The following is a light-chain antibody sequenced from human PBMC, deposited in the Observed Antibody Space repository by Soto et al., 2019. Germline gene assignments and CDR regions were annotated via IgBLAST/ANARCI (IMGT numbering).Light chain of an antibody. Sequence: QSVLTQPASVSGSPGQSITISCTGSSSDVGAYNYVSWYQHQPTKAPKVMIYEVTNRPSGVSKRFSGSKSGNTASLTISGLQAEDEADYYCISYTSSSTWVFGGGTQLTVL. CDR2: EVT. CDR1: SSDVGAYNY. V-gene: IGLV2-14*01. CDR3: ISYTSSSTWV. J-gene: IGLJ3*02.